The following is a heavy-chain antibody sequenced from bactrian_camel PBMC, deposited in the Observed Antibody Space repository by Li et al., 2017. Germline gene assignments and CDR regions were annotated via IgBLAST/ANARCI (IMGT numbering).Heavy chain of an antibody. D-gene: IGHD5*01. Sequence: HVQLVESGGGLVQPGWSLRLSCTASGITISTSVNNMAWFRQVPGKQREGVAAIGFSGQTYYDDSVKGRFTISQDNASRTRHTVYLQMNNLKPEDTAMYYCAAEADEVDYELVRPAPLVTGARGPR. CDR3: AAEADEVDYELVRPAPLVT. V-gene: IGHV3S53*01. J-gene: IGHJ6*01. CDR1: GITISTSV. CDR2: IGFSGQT.